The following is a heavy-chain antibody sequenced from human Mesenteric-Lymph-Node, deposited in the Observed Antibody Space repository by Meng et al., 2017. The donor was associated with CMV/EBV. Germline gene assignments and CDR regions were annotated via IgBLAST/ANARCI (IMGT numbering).Heavy chain of an antibody. D-gene: IGHD3-10*01. V-gene: IGHV3-33*06. J-gene: IGHJ4*02. CDR3: AKDRLTIASLDY. CDR2: IWYDGSNK. CDR1: GFTFSSYG. Sequence: GGSLRLSCAASGFTFSSYGMHWVRQAPGKGLEWVAVIWYDGSNKYYADSVRGRFTISRDNSKNTLYLQMNSLRAEDTAVYYCAKDRLTIASLDYWGQGTLVTVSS.